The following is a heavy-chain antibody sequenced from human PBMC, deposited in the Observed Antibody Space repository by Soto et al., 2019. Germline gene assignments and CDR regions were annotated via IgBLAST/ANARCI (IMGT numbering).Heavy chain of an antibody. V-gene: IGHV3-23*02. CDR3: AKGREHTMFGVDTLFDY. CDR2: ISSNGGTT. Sequence: EVQLLESGGGLVQPGGSLRLSCAASGFRFSSYAMSWVRQAPGKGLEWVSVISSNGGTTYYEDSAKGRFTISRDNSESMLYLQMNSLRPEDTAIYYCAKGREHTMFGVDTLFDYWGQGTLLTVSS. CDR1: GFRFSSYA. J-gene: IGHJ4*02. D-gene: IGHD3-3*01.